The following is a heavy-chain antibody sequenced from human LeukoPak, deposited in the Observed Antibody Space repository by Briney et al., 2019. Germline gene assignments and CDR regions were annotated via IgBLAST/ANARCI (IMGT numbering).Heavy chain of an antibody. J-gene: IGHJ4*02. CDR2: IFPGGSDT. CDR1: GYSFTSYW. D-gene: IGHD2-2*02. CDR3: ARQDCSSTSCYMDFDY. Sequence: GESLKISCKGSGYSFTSYWIGWVRQMPGKGLKWMGIIFPGGSDTRYSPSFQGQVTISADKSISTAYLQWSSLKASDTAMYYCARQDCSSTSCYMDFDYWGQGTLVTVSS. V-gene: IGHV5-51*01.